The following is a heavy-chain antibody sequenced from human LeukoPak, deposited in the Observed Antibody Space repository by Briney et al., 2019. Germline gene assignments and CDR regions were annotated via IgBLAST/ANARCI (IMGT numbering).Heavy chain of an antibody. CDR3: ARAQFRH. J-gene: IGHJ4*02. Sequence: GGSLRPSCEGSGINFNDYTMNWVRQAPGKGLEWVSSISSRNSFIHYTDSVKGRFTISRDNAKNSLYLQMDSLRAEDTAVYYCARAQFRHWGQGTLVTVSS. D-gene: IGHD5-24*01. CDR2: ISSRNSFI. V-gene: IGHV3-21*01. CDR1: GINFNDYT.